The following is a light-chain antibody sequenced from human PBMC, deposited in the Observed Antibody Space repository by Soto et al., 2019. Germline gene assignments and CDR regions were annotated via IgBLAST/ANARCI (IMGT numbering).Light chain of an antibody. Sequence: QSVLTRPASVSGSPVESITISCTGTSSDIGRYNYVSWYQQYPGKAPKFMIYDVSNRPSGVSNRFSGSKSGNTASLTISGLQAEDETDYYCSSYISSSTYVFGTGTKVTVL. CDR2: DVS. J-gene: IGLJ1*01. CDR1: SSDIGRYNY. V-gene: IGLV2-14*01. CDR3: SSYISSSTYV.